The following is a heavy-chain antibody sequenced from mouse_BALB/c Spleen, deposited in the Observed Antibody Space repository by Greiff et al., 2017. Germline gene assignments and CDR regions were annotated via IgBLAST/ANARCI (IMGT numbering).Heavy chain of an antibody. D-gene: IGHD2-3*01. J-gene: IGHJ4*01. CDR1: GFTFSSYY. CDR2: INSNGGST. CDR3: ARESYEEGAMDY. Sequence: EVKLMESGGGLVKLGGSLKLSCAASGFTFSSYYMSWVRQTPEKRLELVAAINSNGGSTYYPDTVKGRFTISRDNAKNTLYLQMSSLKSEDTALYYCARESYEEGAMDYWGQGTSVTVSS. V-gene: IGHV5-6-2*01.